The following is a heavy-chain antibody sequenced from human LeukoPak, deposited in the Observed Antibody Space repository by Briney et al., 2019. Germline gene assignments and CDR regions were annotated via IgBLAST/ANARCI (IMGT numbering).Heavy chain of an antibody. CDR2: ISVNNVNT. CDR1: GYTXTSYG. V-gene: IGHV1-18*01. J-gene: IGHJ4*02. CDR3: GRGTTGPTDY. D-gene: IGHD1-1*01. Sequence: ASVKVSCKASGYTXTSYGITWVRQAPGQGLEWMGWISVNNVNTNYAQKFQGRVTMTTDTSIDTAYMELRSLRSDDTAVYYCGRGTTGPTDYWGQGTLVTVSS.